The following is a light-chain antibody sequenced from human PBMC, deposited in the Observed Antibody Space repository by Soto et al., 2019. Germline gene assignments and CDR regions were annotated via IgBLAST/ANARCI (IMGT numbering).Light chain of an antibody. Sequence: DIQVTQSPSTLSASVGDRFTITCRASQSISSWLAWYQQKPGNAPKLLIHDASSLESGVPSRLSGSGSGTEFTLTISSLQPDDSATYYCQQYDNYWTFGQGTKVDIK. V-gene: IGKV1-5*01. CDR1: QSISSW. CDR3: QQYDNYWT. CDR2: DAS. J-gene: IGKJ1*01.